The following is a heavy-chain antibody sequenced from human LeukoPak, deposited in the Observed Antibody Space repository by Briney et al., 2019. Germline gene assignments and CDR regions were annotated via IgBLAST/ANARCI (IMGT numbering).Heavy chain of an antibody. D-gene: IGHD3-10*01. J-gene: IGHJ4*02. V-gene: IGHV4-39*07. CDR3: AGPGFGELPY. CDR2: IYYSGST. CDR1: GGSISSSSYY. Sequence: SQTLSPTCTVSGGSISSSSYYWGWIRQPPGKGLGWIGSIYYSGSTYYNPSLKSRVTISVDTSKNQFSLKLSSVTAADTAVYYCAGPGFGELPYWGQGTLVTVSS.